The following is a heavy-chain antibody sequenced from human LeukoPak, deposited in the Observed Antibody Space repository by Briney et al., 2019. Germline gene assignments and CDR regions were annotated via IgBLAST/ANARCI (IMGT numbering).Heavy chain of an antibody. Sequence: SETLSLTCTVSGGSISSYYWSWIRQPPGKGLEWIGYIYYSGSTNYNPSLKSRVTISVDTSKNQFSLKLSSVTAADTAVYYCAMGDYDFWSGYPSDAFDIWGQGTMVTVSS. CDR2: IYYSGST. CDR3: AMGDYDFWSGYPSDAFDI. V-gene: IGHV4-59*01. J-gene: IGHJ3*02. CDR1: GGSISSYY. D-gene: IGHD3-3*01.